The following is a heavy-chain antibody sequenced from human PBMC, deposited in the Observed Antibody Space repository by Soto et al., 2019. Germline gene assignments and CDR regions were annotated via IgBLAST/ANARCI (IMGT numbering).Heavy chain of an antibody. D-gene: IGHD6-13*01. CDR1: GGSISSSSYY. V-gene: IGHV4-39*01. Sequence: QLQLQESGPGLVKPSETLSLTCTVSGGSISSSSYYWGWIRQPPGKGLEWIGSIYYSGSTYYNPSLKSRVTISVDTSKNQLSLKLSSVTAAATAVYYFARHQAPYSSSWYYGYYYGMDVWGQGTTVTVSS. CDR2: IYYSGST. J-gene: IGHJ6*02. CDR3: ARHQAPYSSSWYYGYYYGMDV.